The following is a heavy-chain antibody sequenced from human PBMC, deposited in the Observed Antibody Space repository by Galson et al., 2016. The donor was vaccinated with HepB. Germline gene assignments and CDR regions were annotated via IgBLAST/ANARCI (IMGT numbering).Heavy chain of an antibody. V-gene: IGHV6-1*01. CDR1: GDSVSSNSAG. J-gene: IGHJ4*02. Sequence: CAISGDSVSSNSAGWYWIRQSPSRGLEWLGRTYYRSAWQFDYEESVKSRITINPDTDKNQVALQLNSVTPEDTAIYYCARSYLLGRGFGSWGQGTLVTVSS. CDR2: TYYRSAWQF. CDR3: ARSYLLGRGFGS. D-gene: IGHD7-27*01.